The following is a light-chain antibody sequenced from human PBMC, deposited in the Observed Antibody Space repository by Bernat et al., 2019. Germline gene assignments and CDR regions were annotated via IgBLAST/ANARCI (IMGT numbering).Light chain of an antibody. V-gene: IGKV1-17*01. CDR1: QYIRND. CDR3: LQHNSYPRT. CDR2: GAS. Sequence: DIQMTQSPSSLSASVGDRVTITCRASQYIRNDLAWYQQKPGKAPKRLIYGASSLQSGVPSRFSGSGSGTEFTLTISSLHPEDFATYYWLQHNSYPRTFGQGTKVEIK. J-gene: IGKJ1*01.